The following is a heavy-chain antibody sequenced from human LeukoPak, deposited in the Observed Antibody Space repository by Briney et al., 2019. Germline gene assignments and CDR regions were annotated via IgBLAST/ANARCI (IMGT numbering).Heavy chain of an antibody. CDR3: ATLGCWGSGSYYNAWFDP. CDR2: FDPEDGET. V-gene: IGHV1-24*01. CDR1: GYTLTELS. D-gene: IGHD3-10*01. Sequence: GASVKVSCKVSGYTLTELSMHWVRQAPGKGLEWMGGFDPEDGETIYAQKFQGRVTMTEDTSTDTAYMELSSLRSEDTAVYYCATLGCWGSGSYYNAWFDPWGQGTLVTVSS. J-gene: IGHJ5*02.